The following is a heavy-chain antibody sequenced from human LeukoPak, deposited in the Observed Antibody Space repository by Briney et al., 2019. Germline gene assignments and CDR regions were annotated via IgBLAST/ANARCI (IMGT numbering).Heavy chain of an antibody. J-gene: IGHJ6*02. Sequence: GGSLRLSCAASGFTFSSYGMHWVRQAPGKGLEWVAVISYDGSNKYYADSVRGRFTISRDNSKNTLYLQMNSLRAEDTAVYYCARAPCGGDCYNPLGYYYYYGMDVWGQGTTVTVSS. CDR1: GFTFSSYG. CDR3: ARAPCGGDCYNPLGYYYYYGMDV. D-gene: IGHD2-21*02. CDR2: ISYDGSNK. V-gene: IGHV3-30*03.